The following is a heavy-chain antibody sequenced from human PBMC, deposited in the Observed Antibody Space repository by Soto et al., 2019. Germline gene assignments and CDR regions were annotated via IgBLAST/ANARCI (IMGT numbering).Heavy chain of an antibody. CDR3: AREVIVGWTNWFDS. CDR1: GGSISSGGYY. Sequence: SETLSLTCTVSGGSISSGGYYWSWIRQHPGKGLEWIGYIYYSGSTYYNPSLKSRVTISVDTSKNQFSLKLSSVTAADTAVYYCAREVIVGWTNWFDSWSQGTLVIVSS. V-gene: IGHV4-31*03. D-gene: IGHD2-15*01. CDR2: IYYSGST. J-gene: IGHJ5*01.